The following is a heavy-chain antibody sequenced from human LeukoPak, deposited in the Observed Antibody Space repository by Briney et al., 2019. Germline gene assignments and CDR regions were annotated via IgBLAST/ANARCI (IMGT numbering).Heavy chain of an antibody. CDR3: ARDRQVGKRLQEYSSSVNPWKNWFDP. CDR1: GFTFSSYG. CDR2: IWYDGSNK. J-gene: IGHJ5*02. Sequence: GGSLRLSCAAAGFTFSSYGMHWVRQAPGKGLEWVAVIWYDGSNKYYADSVKGRFTISRDNSKNTLYLQMNSLRAEDTAVYYCARDRQVGKRLQEYSSSVNPWKNWFDPWGQGTLVTVSS. V-gene: IGHV3-33*01. D-gene: IGHD6-13*01.